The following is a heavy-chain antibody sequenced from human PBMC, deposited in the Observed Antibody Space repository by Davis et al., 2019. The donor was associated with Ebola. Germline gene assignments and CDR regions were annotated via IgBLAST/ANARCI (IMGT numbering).Heavy chain of an antibody. Sequence: PGGSLRLSCAASGFIFADYAMHWVRQAPGKGLQWVSAISSRGDNTYYADSVKGRFTISRDNSKKTLYLQMNSLRVEDTAIYYCAKHQVYCSTTNCYIWGQGTMVTVSS. CDR2: ISSRGDNT. D-gene: IGHD2-2*01. J-gene: IGHJ3*02. V-gene: IGHV3-23*01. CDR1: GFIFADYA. CDR3: AKHQVYCSTTNCYI.